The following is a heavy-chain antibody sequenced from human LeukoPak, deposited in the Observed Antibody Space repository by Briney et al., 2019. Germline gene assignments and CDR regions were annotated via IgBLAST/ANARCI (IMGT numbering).Heavy chain of an antibody. V-gene: IGHV4-59*02. CDR2: IYYSGSA. J-gene: IGHJ3*02. D-gene: IGHD4-17*01. CDR3: ARVGPKDEYGDSHDAFDI. Sequence: SETLSLTCSVSGGSVSSSFWGWIRQPPGKGLEWIGHIYYSGSANYKPSLKSRVTISVDTSKNHFSLKVTSVTAADTAVYYCARVGPKDEYGDSHDAFDIWGQGTLVAVSS. CDR1: GGSVSSSF.